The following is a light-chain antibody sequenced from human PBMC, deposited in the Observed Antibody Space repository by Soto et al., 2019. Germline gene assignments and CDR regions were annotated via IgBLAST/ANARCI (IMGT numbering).Light chain of an antibody. CDR3: QQGKSFPLT. CDR2: AAS. CDR1: QSISSY. V-gene: IGKV1-39*01. Sequence: DIQMTQSPSSLSASVGDRVTITCRASQSISSYLNWYQQKPGKAPKLLIYAASSLQSGVPSRFSGSGSGTDFTLTISSLQPEDPATYYCQQGKSFPLTFGGGTKVDIK. J-gene: IGKJ4*01.